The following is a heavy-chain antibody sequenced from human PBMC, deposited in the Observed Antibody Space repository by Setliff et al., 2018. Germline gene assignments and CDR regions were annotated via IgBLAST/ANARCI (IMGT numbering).Heavy chain of an antibody. CDR1: GGSISSGGYY. V-gene: IGHV4-31*03. Sequence: PSETLSLTCTVSGGSISSGGYYWSWIRQHPGKGLEWIGYIYDSGSTYYNPSLKSRVTISLDTSRNQVSLKLSSVTAADTAVYYCARDRQYCSSTSCYTSYFYYYAMDIWGQGTTVTVSS. J-gene: IGHJ6*02. D-gene: IGHD2-2*02. CDR3: ARDRQYCSSTSCYTSYFYYYAMDI. CDR2: IYDSGST.